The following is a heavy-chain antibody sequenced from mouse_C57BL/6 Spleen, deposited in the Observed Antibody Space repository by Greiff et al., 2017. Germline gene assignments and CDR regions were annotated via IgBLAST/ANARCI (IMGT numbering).Heavy chain of an antibody. D-gene: IGHD2-14*01. J-gene: IGHJ3*01. V-gene: IGHV1-66*01. CDR1: GYSFTSYY. CDR2: INPGSGDT. Sequence: VQLQQSGPELVKPGASVKISCKASGYSFTSYYIHWVKQRPGQGLEWIGWINPGSGDTKNNEKFKGKATLTADTSSSTAYMQLSSLTSEDAAVYYCGRGDSRYVGFGCWGQRTLVTVSA. CDR3: GRGDSRYVGFGC.